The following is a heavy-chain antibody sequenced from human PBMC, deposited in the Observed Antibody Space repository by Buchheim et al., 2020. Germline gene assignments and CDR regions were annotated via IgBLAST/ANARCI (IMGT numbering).Heavy chain of an antibody. CDR1: GGSISSYY. D-gene: IGHD2-15*01. CDR2: IYYSGST. Sequence: QVQLQESGPGLVKPSETPSLTCTVSGGSISSYYWSWIRQPPGKGLEWIGYIYYSGSTNYNPSLKSRVTISVDTSKNQFSLKLSSVTAADTAVYYCARGDCSGGSCYLPHYYGMDVWGQGTT. CDR3: ARGDCSGGSCYLPHYYGMDV. J-gene: IGHJ6*02. V-gene: IGHV4-59*01.